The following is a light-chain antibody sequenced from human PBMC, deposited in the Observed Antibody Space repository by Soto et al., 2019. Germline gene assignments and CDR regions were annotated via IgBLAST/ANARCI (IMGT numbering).Light chain of an antibody. CDR1: QSISQW. CDR2: DAS. V-gene: IGKV1-5*01. J-gene: IGKJ1*01. Sequence: DIQMTQSPSTLSASVGDRVAITCRASQSISQWVAWYQQKPGRAPELLIYDASKLKSGVPSGFSGSGSGTEFSLTITSLQPDDSAMYYCQQYNGYSWTFGRGTKVDIK. CDR3: QQYNGYSWT.